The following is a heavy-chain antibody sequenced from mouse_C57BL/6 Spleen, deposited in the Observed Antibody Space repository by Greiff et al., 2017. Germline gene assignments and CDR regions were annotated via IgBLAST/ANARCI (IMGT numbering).Heavy chain of an antibody. J-gene: IGHJ3*01. Sequence: QVQLQQPGAELVMPGASVKLSCKASGYTFTSYWMHWVKQRPGQGLEWIGEIDPSDSYTNYNRKFKGKSTLTVDKSSSTAYMQLSSLTSEDSAVYYCARSGDGGFAYWGQGTLVTVSA. D-gene: IGHD3-1*01. CDR2: IDPSDSYT. CDR3: ARSGDGGFAY. V-gene: IGHV1-69*01. CDR1: GYTFTSYW.